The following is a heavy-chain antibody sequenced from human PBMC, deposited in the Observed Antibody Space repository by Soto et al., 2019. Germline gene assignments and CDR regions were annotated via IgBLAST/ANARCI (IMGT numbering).Heavy chain of an antibody. J-gene: IGHJ4*02. D-gene: IGHD6-13*01. CDR1: GGTFSSYT. CDR3: ASPIAAVGPFDY. V-gene: IGHV1-69*02. CDR2: IIPILGIA. Sequence: SVKVSCKASGGTFSSYTISWVRQAPGQGLEWMGRIIPILGIANYAQKFQGRVTITADKSTSTAYMELSSLRSEDTAVYYCASPIAAVGPFDYWGQGTLVTVSS.